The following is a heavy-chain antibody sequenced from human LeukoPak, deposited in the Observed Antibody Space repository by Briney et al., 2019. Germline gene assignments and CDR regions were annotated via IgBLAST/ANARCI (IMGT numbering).Heavy chain of an antibody. CDR1: GGSISSNKYY. CDR3: ARLDYSISCFDY. Sequence: SETLSLTCTVSGGSISSNKYYWGWIRQPPGKGLEWIGNIYYSASTYYKSSLKSRVTISVDTSKNQFSLKLTSVTAADTAVYYCARLDYSISCFDYWGQGTLVTVSS. D-gene: IGHD3-3*02. J-gene: IGHJ4*02. CDR2: IYYSAST. V-gene: IGHV4-39*01.